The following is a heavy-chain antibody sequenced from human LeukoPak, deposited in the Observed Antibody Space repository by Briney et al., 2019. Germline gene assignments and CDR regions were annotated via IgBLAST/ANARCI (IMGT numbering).Heavy chain of an antibody. V-gene: IGHV1-2*02. Sequence: ASVTVSFKASGYTFTVYFMHWVRQAPGQGLEWMGWINPNSGGTNYAQKFQGRVTMTRDTSISTAYMELSRLRSDDTAVYYCARELNYDSSGYYFDYWGPGTLVTVST. CDR1: GYTFTVYF. D-gene: IGHD3-22*01. CDR3: ARELNYDSSGYYFDY. CDR2: INPNSGGT. J-gene: IGHJ4*02.